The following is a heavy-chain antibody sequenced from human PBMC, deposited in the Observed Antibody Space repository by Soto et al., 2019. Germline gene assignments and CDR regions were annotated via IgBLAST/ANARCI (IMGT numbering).Heavy chain of an antibody. CDR3: ARDYLGSVAARLKPPHPFDP. D-gene: IGHD6-6*01. CDR2: IIPIFGTA. CDR1: GGTFSSYA. J-gene: IGHJ5*02. Sequence: ASVKVSCKASGGTFSSYAISWVRQAPGQGLEWMGGIIPIFGTANYAQKFQGRVTITADESTSTAYMELSSLRSEDTAVYYCARDYLGSVAARLKPPHPFDPWGQGTLVTVSS. V-gene: IGHV1-69*13.